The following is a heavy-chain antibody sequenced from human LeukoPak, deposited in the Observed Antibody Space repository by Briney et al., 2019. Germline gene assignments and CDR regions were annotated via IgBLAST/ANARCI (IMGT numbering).Heavy chain of an antibody. Sequence: GGSLRLSCAAFGFTFSSYEMNWVRQAPGKGLEWVSYISSSGSTICYADSVKGRFTISRDNAKNSLYLQMNSLRAEDTAVYYCARGYSSGWFPFDYWGQGTLVTVSS. V-gene: IGHV3-48*03. D-gene: IGHD6-19*01. CDR1: GFTFSSYE. CDR3: ARGYSSGWFPFDY. J-gene: IGHJ4*02. CDR2: ISSSGSTI.